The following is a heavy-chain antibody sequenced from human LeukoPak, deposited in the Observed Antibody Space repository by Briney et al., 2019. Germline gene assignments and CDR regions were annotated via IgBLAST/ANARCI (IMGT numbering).Heavy chain of an antibody. CDR3: AGESFDF. J-gene: IGHJ3*01. CDR2: TSKDGSMK. V-gene: IGHV3-30*04. CDR1: GFSFSNYA. Sequence: GRSLRLSCAASGFSFSNYAMDWVRQAPGKGLEWVAVTSKDGSMKYYSDSVKGRFTVSRDNSIHTLYLEMNSLKTEDTAVYYCAGESFDFWSQGTMVTVSS.